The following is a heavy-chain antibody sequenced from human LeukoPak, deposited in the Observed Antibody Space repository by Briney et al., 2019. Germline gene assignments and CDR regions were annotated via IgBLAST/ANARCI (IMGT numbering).Heavy chain of an antibody. Sequence: SETLSLTCAVYGGSFSGYYWSWIRQPPGKGLEWIGEINHSGSTNYNPSLKSRVTISVDTSKNQFSLKLSSVTAAGTAVYYCARAPTMVRGPFDYWGQGTLVTVSS. J-gene: IGHJ4*02. CDR2: INHSGST. V-gene: IGHV4-34*01. CDR1: GGSFSGYY. D-gene: IGHD3-10*01. CDR3: ARAPTMVRGPFDY.